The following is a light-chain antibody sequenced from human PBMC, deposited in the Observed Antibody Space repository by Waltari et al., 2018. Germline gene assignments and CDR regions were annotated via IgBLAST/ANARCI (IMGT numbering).Light chain of an antibody. CDR3: QKYGTSPRT. V-gene: IGKV3-20*01. CDR2: GAS. J-gene: IGKJ1*01. Sequence: EIVLTQSPGTLSLSPGGRATLSCRASQSVTSNYLAWYQQKPGQAPRLIMFGASTRATGIPDRFSGSGSGTDFTLTISRLEPEDFAVYYRQKYGTSPRTFGQGTKVEIK. CDR1: QSVTSNY.